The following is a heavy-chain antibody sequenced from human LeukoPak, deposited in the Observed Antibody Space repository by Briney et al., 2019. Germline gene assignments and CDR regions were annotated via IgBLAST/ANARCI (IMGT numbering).Heavy chain of an antibody. CDR1: GYTFTSYA. Sequence: ASVKVSCKASGYTFTSYAMNWVRQAPGQGLEWMGWISAYNGNTNYAQKLQGRVTMTTDTSTSTAYMKLRSLRSDDTAVYYCARRNYYGSGSYVHYYYYYYMDVWGKGTTVTVSS. V-gene: IGHV1-18*01. CDR3: ARRNYYGSGSYVHYYYYYYMDV. D-gene: IGHD3-10*01. CDR2: ISAYNGNT. J-gene: IGHJ6*03.